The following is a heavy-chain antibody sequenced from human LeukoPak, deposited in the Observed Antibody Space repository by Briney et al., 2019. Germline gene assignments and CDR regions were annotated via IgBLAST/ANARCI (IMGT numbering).Heavy chain of an antibody. D-gene: IGHD1-14*01. Sequence: SETLSLTCSVDTVNHYHWNWVRQSAGTGLEWNGRVHTTSGNTFANPSLWGRVTVSIDTTKNEFLLQLTSMTAADTAVYHCARELRNIGEYYFDYWGQGVPVTVSS. V-gene: IGHV4-4*07. CDR2: VHTTSGNT. J-gene: IGHJ4*02. CDR3: ARELRNIGEYYFDY. CDR1: TVNHYH.